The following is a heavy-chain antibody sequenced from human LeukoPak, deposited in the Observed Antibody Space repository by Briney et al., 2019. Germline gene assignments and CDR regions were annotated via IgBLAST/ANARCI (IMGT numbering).Heavy chain of an antibody. Sequence: GRSLRLSCAASGFTFSSYGMHWVRQAPGKGLEGVAVIWYDGSNKYYADSVKGRFTISRDNSKNTLFVQVNSLRAEDTAIYYCAKTLGGSYLIFDYWGQGTLVTVSS. CDR1: GFTFSSYG. J-gene: IGHJ4*02. V-gene: IGHV3-33*06. CDR2: IWYDGSNK. D-gene: IGHD1-26*01. CDR3: AKTLGGSYLIFDY.